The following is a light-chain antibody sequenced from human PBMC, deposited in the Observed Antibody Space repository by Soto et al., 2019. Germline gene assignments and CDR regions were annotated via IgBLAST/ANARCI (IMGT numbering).Light chain of an antibody. CDR2: EGS. CDR1: SSDVGSYNL. CDR3: CSYAGSSTE. J-gene: IGLJ3*02. V-gene: IGLV2-23*01. Sequence: QSVLTQPASVSGSLGQSITISCTGTSSDVGSYNLVSWYQQHPGKAPKLMIYEGSKRPSGVSNRFSGSKSGNTASLTISGLQAEDEADYYCCSYAGSSTEFGGGTKLTVL.